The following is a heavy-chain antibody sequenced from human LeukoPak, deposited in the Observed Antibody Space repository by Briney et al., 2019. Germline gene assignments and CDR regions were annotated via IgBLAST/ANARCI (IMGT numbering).Heavy chain of an antibody. CDR1: GGSISSSSYY. CDR3: ARLSPTLDY. Sequence: SQTLSLTCTVSGGSISSSSYYWGWIRQPPGKGLEWIGSIYYSGSTYYNPSLKSRVTISVDTSKNQFSLKLSSVTAADTAVYYCARLSPTLDYWGQGTLVTVSS. J-gene: IGHJ4*02. V-gene: IGHV4-39*01. CDR2: IYYSGST.